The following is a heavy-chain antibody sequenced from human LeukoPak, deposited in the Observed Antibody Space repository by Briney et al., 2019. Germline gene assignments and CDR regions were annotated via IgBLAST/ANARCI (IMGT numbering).Heavy chain of an antibody. CDR1: GYSISSGYY. CDR3: ALSRRGAYSGSYDY. V-gene: IGHV4-38-2*01. CDR2: IYHSGST. Sequence: KPSETLSLTCAVSGYSISSGYYWGWIRQPPGKGLEWIGSIYHSGSTYYNPSLKSRVTISVDTSKNQFSLKLSSVTAADTAVYYCALSRRGAYSGSYDYWGQGTLVTVSS. D-gene: IGHD1-26*01. J-gene: IGHJ4*02.